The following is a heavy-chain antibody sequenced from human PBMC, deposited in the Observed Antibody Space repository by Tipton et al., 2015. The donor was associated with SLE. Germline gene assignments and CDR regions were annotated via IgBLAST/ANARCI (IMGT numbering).Heavy chain of an antibody. CDR2: MYATGTT. V-gene: IGHV4-4*09. Sequence: TLSLTCAVSGGSITSYYWSWIRQSPDKGLEWIGYMYATGTTNYNPSLKSRVTMSVDTSKNQFSLKLSSVTAADTAVYFCARRGNIVVADAFDIWGQGTMVSVSS. J-gene: IGHJ3*02. D-gene: IGHD2-21*01. CDR3: ARRGNIVVADAFDI. CDR1: GGSITSYY.